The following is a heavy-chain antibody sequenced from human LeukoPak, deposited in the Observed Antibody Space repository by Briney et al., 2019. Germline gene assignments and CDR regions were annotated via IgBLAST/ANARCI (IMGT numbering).Heavy chain of an antibody. CDR2: INSDGSST. V-gene: IGHV3-74*01. D-gene: IGHD2-21*01. CDR3: AGDYSYAMNV. Sequence: GGSLRLSCAASGFTFSSSWMHWVRQAPGKGLVWVSHINSDGSSTTYADSVKGRFTISRDDAKNTLYLQMHSLRAEDTAVYFCAGDYSYAMNVWGKGTTVTVSS. J-gene: IGHJ6*04. CDR1: GFTFSSSW.